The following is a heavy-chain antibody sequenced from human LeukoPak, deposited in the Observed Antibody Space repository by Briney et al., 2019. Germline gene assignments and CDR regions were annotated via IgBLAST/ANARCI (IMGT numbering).Heavy chain of an antibody. D-gene: IGHD6-19*01. J-gene: IGHJ4*02. CDR1: GFTFSSFW. Sequence: GGSLTLSCAASGFTFSSFWMHWVRQAPGKGLVWVSRINADGSTTSYADSVRGRFTISRDNAKDTLYLQINSLRAEDSAAYYGATLISGWTLYWGQGTPVTVSS. CDR2: INADGSTT. CDR3: ATLISGWTLY. V-gene: IGHV3-74*01.